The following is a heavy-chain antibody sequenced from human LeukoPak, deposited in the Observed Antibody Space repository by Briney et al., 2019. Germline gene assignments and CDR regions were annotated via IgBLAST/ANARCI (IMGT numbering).Heavy chain of an antibody. CDR2: IIPIFGTA. J-gene: IGHJ3*02. D-gene: IGHD3-22*01. CDR3: ARDRPDYYDSSGYYRHDAFDI. Sequence: GASVKVSCKASGGTFSSYAISWVRQAPGQGLEWMGGIIPIFGTANYAQKFQGRVTITTDESARTAYMELSSLRSEDTAVYYCARDRPDYYDSSGYYRHDAFDIWGQGTMVTVSS. CDR1: GGTFSSYA. V-gene: IGHV1-69*05.